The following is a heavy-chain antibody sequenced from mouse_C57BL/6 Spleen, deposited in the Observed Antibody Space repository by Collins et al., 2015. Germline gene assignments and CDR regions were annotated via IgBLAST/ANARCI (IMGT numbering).Heavy chain of an antibody. V-gene: IGHV9-3*01. CDR3: ASGGTSDWYFDV. CDR1: GYTFTTYG. D-gene: IGHD2-14*01. CDR2: INTYSGVP. Sequence: QIQLVQSGPELKKPGETVEISCKASGYTFTTYGMSWVKQAPGKGLKWMGWINTYSGVPTYAADFKERFAFSLETSASTAYLQINNLKNEDTATYFCASGGTSDWYFDVWGTGTTVTVSS. J-gene: IGHJ1*03.